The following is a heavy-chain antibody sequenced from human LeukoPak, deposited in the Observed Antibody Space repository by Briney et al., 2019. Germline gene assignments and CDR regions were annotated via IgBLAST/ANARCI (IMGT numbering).Heavy chain of an antibody. J-gene: IGHJ2*01. CDR1: GFTFDGSG. Sequence: PGGSLRPSCAASGFTFDGSGMNWVRQVPGKGLEWVSGINRNGGSTGYVDSVKGRFTISRDNAKNALYLQMNNLRVEDTAFYHCARGRTLGVLSYFDLWGRGTLVTVSS. V-gene: IGHV3-20*01. D-gene: IGHD3-3*01. CDR3: ARGRTLGVLSYFDL. CDR2: INRNGGST.